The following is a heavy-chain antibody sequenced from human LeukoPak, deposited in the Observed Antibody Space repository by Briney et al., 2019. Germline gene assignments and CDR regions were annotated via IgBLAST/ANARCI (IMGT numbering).Heavy chain of an antibody. D-gene: IGHD6-19*01. CDR3: ARGSGWSYYYYGMDV. J-gene: IGHJ6*02. CDR1: GGSFSGYY. CDR2: INHSGST. V-gene: IGHV4-34*01. Sequence: SETLSLTCAVYGGSFSGYYWSWIRQLPGKGLEWIGEINHSGSTNYNPSLKSRVTISVDTSKNQFSLKLSSVTAADTAVYYCARGSGWSYYYYGMDVWGQGTTVTVSS.